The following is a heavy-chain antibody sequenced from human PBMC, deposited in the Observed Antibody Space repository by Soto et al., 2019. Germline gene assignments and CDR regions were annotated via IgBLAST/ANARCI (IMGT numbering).Heavy chain of an antibody. J-gene: IGHJ5*01. D-gene: IGHD3-3*01. CDR3: TTDRFRFLELSYMEANWFDP. Sequence: EVQLVESGGGLVKPGGSLRLSCAASGFTSSNAWMSWVRQAPGKGLEWVGRIKSKTDGGTTDYAAPVKGRFTISRDDSKNTLYLQMNSPETEETAVYYCTTDRFRFLELSYMEANWFDPWGQGTLVTVSS. CDR2: IKSKTDGGTT. V-gene: IGHV3-15*01. CDR1: GFTSSNAW.